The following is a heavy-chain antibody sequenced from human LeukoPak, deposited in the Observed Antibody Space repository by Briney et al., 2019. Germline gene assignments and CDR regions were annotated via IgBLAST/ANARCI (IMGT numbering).Heavy chain of an antibody. CDR3: ARVSDSSGYYHYDAFDI. Sequence: GSLRLSCAASGFTFSSYAMSWIRQPAGKGLEWIGRIYTSGSTNYNPSLKSRVTMSVDTSKNQFSLKLSSVTAADTAVYYCARVSDSSGYYHYDAFDIWGQGTMVTVSS. CDR1: GFTFSSYA. CDR2: IYTSGST. D-gene: IGHD3-22*01. V-gene: IGHV4-4*07. J-gene: IGHJ3*02.